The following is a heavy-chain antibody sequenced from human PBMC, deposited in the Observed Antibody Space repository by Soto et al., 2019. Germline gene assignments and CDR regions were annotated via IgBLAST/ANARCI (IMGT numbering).Heavy chain of an antibody. Sequence: PGGSLRLSCVASGFTFSSHAMNWVRQAPGKGLEWVSGISGSGGRIHYAESVKGRFIISRDNSKNTLYLQMNSLRGEDTAVYYCAKANFPDYDGANWFDPWGQGTLVTVSS. J-gene: IGHJ5*02. CDR2: ISGSGGRI. D-gene: IGHD3-22*01. CDR1: GFTFSSHA. V-gene: IGHV3-23*01. CDR3: AKANFPDYDGANWFDP.